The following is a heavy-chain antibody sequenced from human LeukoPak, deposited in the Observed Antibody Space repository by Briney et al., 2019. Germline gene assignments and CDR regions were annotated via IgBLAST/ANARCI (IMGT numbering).Heavy chain of an antibody. CDR3: AKDGRIAAAGTRGRQPFDY. CDR1: GFTFSSYG. CDR2: ISYDGSNK. D-gene: IGHD6-13*01. V-gene: IGHV3-30*18. Sequence: GGSLRLSCAASGFTFSSYGMHWVCQAPGKGLEWVAVISYDGSNKYYADSVKGRFTISRDNSKNTLYLQMNSLRAENTAVYYCAKDGRIAAAGTRGRQPFDYWGQGTLVTVSS. J-gene: IGHJ4*02.